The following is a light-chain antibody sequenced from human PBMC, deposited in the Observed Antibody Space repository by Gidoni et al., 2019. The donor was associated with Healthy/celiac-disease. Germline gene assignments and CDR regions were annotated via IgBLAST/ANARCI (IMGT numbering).Light chain of an antibody. V-gene: IGKV1-39*01. Sequence: DIQMTQSPSSLSASVGDRVTITCRASQSISSYLNWYQQKPGTAPKLLIYAASSLQSGVPSRFSGSGSGTDFTLTISSLQPEYFATYYCQQSYSTPRYTFGQGTKLEIK. CDR1: QSISSY. CDR2: AAS. J-gene: IGKJ2*01. CDR3: QQSYSTPRYT.